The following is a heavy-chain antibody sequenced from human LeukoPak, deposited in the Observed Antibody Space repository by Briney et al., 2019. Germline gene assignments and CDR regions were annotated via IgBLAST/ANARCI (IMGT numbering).Heavy chain of an antibody. J-gene: IGHJ3*02. Sequence: PSQTLSLTCTVSGGSISSGSYYWSWIRQPPGKGLEWIGSIYHSGSTYYNPSLKSRVTISVDTSKNQFSLKLSSVTAADTAVYYCASGGSGAFDIWGQGTMVTVSS. CDR3: ASGGSGAFDI. CDR1: GGSISSGSYY. V-gene: IGHV4-39*07. CDR2: IYHSGST. D-gene: IGHD3-10*01.